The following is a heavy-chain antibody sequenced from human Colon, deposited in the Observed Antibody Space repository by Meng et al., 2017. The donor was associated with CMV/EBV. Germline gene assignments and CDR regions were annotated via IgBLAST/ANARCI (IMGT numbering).Heavy chain of an antibody. CDR1: GFTVSSNH. J-gene: IGHJ4*02. CDR3: AKGGWTSDYYFDY. CDR2: IDAGDAT. V-gene: IGHV3-53*05. Sequence: GESLKISRAASGFTVSSNHMSWVRQAPGKGLEWVSRIDAGDATFYADSVRGRFTISRDNSKNTLYLQMNSLRVEDTAVYYCAKGGWTSDYYFDYWGQGMLVTVSS. D-gene: IGHD3-10*01.